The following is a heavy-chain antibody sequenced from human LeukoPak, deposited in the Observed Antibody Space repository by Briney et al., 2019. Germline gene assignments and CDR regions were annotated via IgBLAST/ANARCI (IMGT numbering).Heavy chain of an antibody. J-gene: IGHJ4*02. V-gene: IGHV1-46*03. CDR3: ASATSHQEGDYFDY. Sequence: ASVKVSCKASGYTFTSYYMHCVRPAPGQGLGWMGIINPSGGSTSYAQKYQGRVSMTRDTSTSTVYMELTSLRSEDTAVYYCASATSHQEGDYFDYWGQGTLVTVSS. D-gene: IGHD2-2*01. CDR1: GYTFTSYY. CDR2: INPSGGST.